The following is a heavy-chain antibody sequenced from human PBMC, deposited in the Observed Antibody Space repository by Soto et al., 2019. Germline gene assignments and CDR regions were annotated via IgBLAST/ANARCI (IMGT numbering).Heavy chain of an antibody. CDR3: ARGIYSSSWYGSWFDP. D-gene: IGHD6-13*01. V-gene: IGHV3-11*01. CDR1: GFTFSDYY. J-gene: IGHJ5*02. Sequence: GGSQRLSCAASGFTFSDYYMSWIRQAPGKGLEWVSYISSSGSTIYYADSVKGRFTISRDNAKNSLYLQMNSLRAEDTAVYYCARGIYSSSWYGSWFDPWGQGTLVTVSS. CDR2: ISSSGSTI.